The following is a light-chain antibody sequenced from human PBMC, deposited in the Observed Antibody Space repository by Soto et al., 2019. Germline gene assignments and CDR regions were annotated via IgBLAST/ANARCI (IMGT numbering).Light chain of an antibody. CDR1: QTIVRSF. V-gene: IGKV3-20*01. J-gene: IGKJ2*01. CDR3: QRYGSSPYA. Sequence: EIVLTQSPGTLSLSTGERATLSCGASQTIVRSFFAWYQQKPCQAPRLLLHGASSRATCIPDRFNGSVSGTDFTLTLDIREPDDFAVYYCQRYGSSPYAFVQGTKLEIK. CDR2: GAS.